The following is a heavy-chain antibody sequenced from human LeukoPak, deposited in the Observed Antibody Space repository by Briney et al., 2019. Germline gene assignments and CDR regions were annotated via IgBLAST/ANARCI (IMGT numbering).Heavy chain of an antibody. J-gene: IGHJ4*02. D-gene: IGHD2-15*01. CDR2: ISYDGSNK. CDR3: AREGLRRFDY. Sequence: PGRSLRLSCAASGFTFSSYAMHWVRQAPGKGLEWVAVISYDGSNKYYADSVKDRFTISRDNSKNTLYLQMNSLRAEDTAVYYCAREGLRRFDYWGQGTLVTVSS. CDR1: GFTFSSYA. V-gene: IGHV3-30*04.